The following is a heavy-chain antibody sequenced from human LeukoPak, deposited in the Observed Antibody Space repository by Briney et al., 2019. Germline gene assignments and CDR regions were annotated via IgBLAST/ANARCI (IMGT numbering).Heavy chain of an antibody. V-gene: IGHV3-23*01. J-gene: IGHJ4*02. D-gene: IGHD3-16*01. CDR3: AKEIGATLPFDY. Sequence: PGGSLSLSCTASGFTFSHYGMNWVRQAPGKGLEWVSALSDSGGDTYYADSVKGRFTISRDNSKNTLYLQMNSLAVEDTAVYYCAKEIGATLPFDYWGQGTLVTVSS. CDR1: GFTFSHYG. CDR2: LSDSGGDT.